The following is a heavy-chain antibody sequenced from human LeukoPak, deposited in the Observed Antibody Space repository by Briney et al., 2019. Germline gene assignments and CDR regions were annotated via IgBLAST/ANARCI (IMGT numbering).Heavy chain of an antibody. V-gene: IGHV4-4*07. J-gene: IGHJ4*02. CDR2: IYATGST. D-gene: IGHD2-15*01. CDR1: GGSISTYY. Sequence: PETLSLTCTVSGGSISTYYWNWIRQPAGKGLEWIGRIYATGSTNDNPSLKSRVTMSVDTSKNQFSLKLRSVTAADTAVYYCAREYCSGGRCYRYFDYWGQGTLVTVSS. CDR3: AREYCSGGRCYRYFDY.